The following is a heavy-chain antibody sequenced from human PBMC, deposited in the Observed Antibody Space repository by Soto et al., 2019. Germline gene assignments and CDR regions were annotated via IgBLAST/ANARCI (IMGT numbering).Heavy chain of an antibody. CDR1: GYTFTSCC. V-gene: IGHV1-18*04. CDR2: ISAYNGNT. CDR3: ARYSGYDPINYYYYGMDV. D-gene: IGHD5-12*01. J-gene: IGHJ6*02. Sequence: ASVKVSCKASGYTFTSCCISWVRQAPGQGLEWMGWISAYNGNTNYAQKLQGRVTMTTDTSTSTAYMELRSLRSDDTAVYYCARYSGYDPINYYYYGMDVWGQGTTVTVSS.